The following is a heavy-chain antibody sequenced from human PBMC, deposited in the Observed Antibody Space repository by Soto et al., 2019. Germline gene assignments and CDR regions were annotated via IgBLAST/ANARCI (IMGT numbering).Heavy chain of an antibody. CDR2: INSDTSNT. CDR1: GIDFRRYW. D-gene: IGHD6-13*01. Sequence: EVQLVESGGGLVQPGGSLRLSCAASGIDFRRYWMHWVRQAPGKGLVWVARINSDTSNTEYADSVRGRFTISRDNAKNTLYLQMNSLRADDTAVYYWALEEQYLANFDYWGQGTLVTVSS. CDR3: ALEEQYLANFDY. V-gene: IGHV3-74*01. J-gene: IGHJ4*02.